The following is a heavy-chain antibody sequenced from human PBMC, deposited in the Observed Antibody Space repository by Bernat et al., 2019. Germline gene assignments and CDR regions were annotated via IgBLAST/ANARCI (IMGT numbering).Heavy chain of an antibody. V-gene: IGHV3-49*04. CDR3: TRVWLFTMVRDYYYYMDV. CDR1: GFTFGDYA. Sequence: EVQLVESGGGLVQPGRSLRLSCTASGFTFGDYAMSWVRQAPGKGLEWVGFIRSKAYGGTTEYAVSVKGRFTVSRDDSKSIAYLQMNSLKTEDSAVYYCTRVWLFTMVRDYYYYMDVGGRGTTVTVSS. J-gene: IGHJ6*03. D-gene: IGHD3-10*01. CDR2: IRSKAYGGTT.